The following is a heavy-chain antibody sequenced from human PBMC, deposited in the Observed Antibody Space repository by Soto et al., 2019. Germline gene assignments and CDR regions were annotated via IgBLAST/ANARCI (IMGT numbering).Heavy chain of an antibody. D-gene: IGHD2-8*01. V-gene: IGHV4-4*02. J-gene: IGHJ4*02. Sequence: QVQLQESGPGLVKPSGTLSLTCAVSGGSISSSNWWSRVRQPPGKGLEWIGEIYHSGSTNYNPSLKSRVTISVDKSKNQFSLKLSSVTAADTAVYYCARDPRGGCTNGVCLYYFDYWGQGTLVTVSS. CDR3: ARDPRGGCTNGVCLYYFDY. CDR1: GGSISSSNW. CDR2: IYHSGST.